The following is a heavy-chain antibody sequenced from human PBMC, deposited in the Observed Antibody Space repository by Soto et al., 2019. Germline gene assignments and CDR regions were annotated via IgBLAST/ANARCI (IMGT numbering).Heavy chain of an antibody. J-gene: IGHJ4*02. D-gene: IGHD2-2*01. CDR3: ARGVPHKPIDY. V-gene: IGHV1-8*01. CDR2: MNPNSGNT. CDR1: GYTFTSYY. Sequence: GSVKVSCKASGYTFTSYYINWVRQATGQGLEWMGWMNPNSGNTGYAQKFQGRVTMTRNTSISTAYMELSSLRSEDTAVYYCARGVPHKPIDYWGQGTLVTVSS.